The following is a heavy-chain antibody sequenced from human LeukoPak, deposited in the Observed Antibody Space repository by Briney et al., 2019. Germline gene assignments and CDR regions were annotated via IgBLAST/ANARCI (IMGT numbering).Heavy chain of an antibody. D-gene: IGHD3-22*01. CDR1: GHTFTSYG. V-gene: IGHV1-18*01. Sequence: VNVSCKASGHTFTSYGITWVRQAPRQVLECMGWIRAYNGNTNYAQKLQGRVTMTTDTSTSTAYMELRSLRSDDTAVYYCARGPIYYDSSGSAEYFQHWGQGTLVTVSS. J-gene: IGHJ1*01. CDR3: ARGPIYYDSSGSAEYFQH. CDR2: IRAYNGNT.